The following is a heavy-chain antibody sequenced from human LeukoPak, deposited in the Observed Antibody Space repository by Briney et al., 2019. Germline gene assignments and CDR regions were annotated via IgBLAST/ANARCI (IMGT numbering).Heavy chain of an antibody. D-gene: IGHD1/OR15-1a*01. CDR2: IYYSGST. Sequence: SETLSLTCTVSGGSISSYYWSWIRQPPGKGLEWIGYIYYSGSTNYNPSLKSRVTISVDTSKNQFSLKLSSVSATDTAVYYCARHFTGRTWFDPWGQGTLVTVSS. CDR1: GGSISSYY. CDR3: ARHFTGRTWFDP. V-gene: IGHV4-59*08. J-gene: IGHJ5*02.